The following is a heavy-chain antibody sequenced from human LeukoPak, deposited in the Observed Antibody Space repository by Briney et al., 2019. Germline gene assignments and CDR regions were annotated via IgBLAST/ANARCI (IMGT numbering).Heavy chain of an antibody. V-gene: IGHV1-18*04. CDR1: GYTFTGYY. CDR2: ISGYNGDT. J-gene: IGHJ5*01. D-gene: IGHD6-19*01. CDR3: ARDPSNTSGWKTWFDS. Sequence: ASVKVSCKASGYTFTGYYMHWVRQAPGQGLEWMGWISGYNGDTNYAQKFQGRVTITTDTSTSTAYMELRSLRSDDTAVYYCARDPSNTSGWKTWFDSWGQGTLVTVSS.